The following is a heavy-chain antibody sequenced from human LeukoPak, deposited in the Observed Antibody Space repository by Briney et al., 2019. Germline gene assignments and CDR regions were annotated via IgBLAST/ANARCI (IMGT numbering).Heavy chain of an antibody. CDR3: ARGGVPYYYDSPNAFDI. CDR1: GYTFTDYY. Sequence: ASVKVSCKASGYTFTDYYMHWVRQAPGQGLEWMGWINPNSGGTNYAQKFQGRVTMTRDTSISTAYMELSRLRSDDTAVYYCARGGVPYYYDSPNAFDIWGQGTMVTVSS. CDR2: INPNSGGT. V-gene: IGHV1-2*02. D-gene: IGHD3-22*01. J-gene: IGHJ3*02.